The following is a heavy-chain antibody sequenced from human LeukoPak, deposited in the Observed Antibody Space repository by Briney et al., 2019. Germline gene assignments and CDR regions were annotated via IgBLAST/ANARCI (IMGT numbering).Heavy chain of an antibody. J-gene: IGHJ4*02. Sequence: GGSLRLSCAASGFTFSSYAMHWVRQAPGKGLEWVAVISYDGSNKYYADSVKGRFTISRGNSKNTLYLQMNSLRAEDTAVYYCASTRYWGQGTLVTVSS. CDR3: ASTRY. CDR1: GFTFSSYA. CDR2: ISYDGSNK. V-gene: IGHV3-30*01. D-gene: IGHD3-3*01.